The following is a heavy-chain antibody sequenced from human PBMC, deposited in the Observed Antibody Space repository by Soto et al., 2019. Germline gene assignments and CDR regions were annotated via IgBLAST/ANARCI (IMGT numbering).Heavy chain of an antibody. V-gene: IGHV3-13*01. CDR2: IGAAGDT. CDR3: ARRDCSGGSCYSHAFDI. J-gene: IGHJ3*02. D-gene: IGHD2-15*01. Sequence: SLRLSCAASGFTFSNFDMHWVRQTTGKGLEWVSAIGAAGDTYYPGSVKGRFTISRENAKNSLYLQMNSLRAGDTAVYYCARRDCSGGSCYSHAFDIWGQGTMVTVSS. CDR1: GFTFSNFD.